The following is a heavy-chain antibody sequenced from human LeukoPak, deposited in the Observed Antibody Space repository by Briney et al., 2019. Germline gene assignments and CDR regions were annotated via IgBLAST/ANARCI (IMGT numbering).Heavy chain of an antibody. CDR3: ARGRWGFGY. J-gene: IGHJ4*02. CDR2: IYTSGST. Sequence: PSQTLSLTCTVSGGSISSGSYYWSWIRQPAGKGLEWIGRIYTSGSTNYNPSLKSRVTISVDTSRNQFSLKLSSVTAADTAVYYCARGRWGFGYWGQGTLVTVSS. V-gene: IGHV4-61*02. CDR1: GGSISSGSYY. D-gene: IGHD7-27*01.